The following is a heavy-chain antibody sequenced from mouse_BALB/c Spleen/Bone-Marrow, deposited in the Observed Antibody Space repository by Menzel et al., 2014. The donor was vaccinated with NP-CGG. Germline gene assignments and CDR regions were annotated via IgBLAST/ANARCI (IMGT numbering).Heavy chain of an antibody. Sequence: VNVVESGTGLVSPSQSLSITCTVSGFSLTSYGLSWVRQSPGKGLEWLGVIWGDGSTNYHSALISRLSISKDNSKSQVFLKLSSLQTDDTATYYCAKQDYYRYDYAMDYWGQGTSVTVSS. V-gene: IGHV2-3*01. D-gene: IGHD2-14*01. CDR1: GFSLTSYG. J-gene: IGHJ4*01. CDR3: AKQDYYRYDYAMDY. CDR2: IWGDGST.